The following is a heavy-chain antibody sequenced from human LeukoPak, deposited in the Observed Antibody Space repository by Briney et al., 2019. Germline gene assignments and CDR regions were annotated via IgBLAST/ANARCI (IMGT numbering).Heavy chain of an antibody. D-gene: IGHD3-22*01. CDR1: GFTFSIYG. CDR3: ARAEGDYYDSSGYYYYPLDY. V-gene: IGHV3-30*19. Sequence: PGRSLTLSCAASGFTFSIYGMHCVRQAPGKGREWVAFISYDGSNKYYADSVKGRFTISRDNSKNTLYLKMNSLRAEDTAVFYCARAEGDYYDSSGYYYYPLDYWGQGTLVTVSS. CDR2: ISYDGSNK. J-gene: IGHJ4*02.